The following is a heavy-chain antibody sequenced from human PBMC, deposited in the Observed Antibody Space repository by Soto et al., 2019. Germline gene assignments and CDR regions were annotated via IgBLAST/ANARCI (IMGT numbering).Heavy chain of an antibody. CDR2: INHSGST. CDR1: GGSFSGYY. J-gene: IGHJ5*02. D-gene: IGHD3-3*01. Sequence: SETLSLTCAVYGGSFSGYYWSWIRQPPGKGLEWIGEINHSGSTNYNPSLKSRVTISVDTSKNQFSLKLSSVTAADTAVYYCARIFYDFWSGYYLGWFDPWGQGTLVTVS. V-gene: IGHV4-34*01. CDR3: ARIFYDFWSGYYLGWFDP.